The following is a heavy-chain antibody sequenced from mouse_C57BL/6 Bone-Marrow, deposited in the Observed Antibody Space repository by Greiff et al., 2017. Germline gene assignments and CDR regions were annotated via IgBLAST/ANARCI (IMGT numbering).Heavy chain of an antibody. Sequence: VQLQQPGAELVKPGASVKLSCKASGYTFTSSWMHWVKQRPGQGLEWIGMIHPNSGSTNYNEKFKSKATLTVDKSSSTAYMQLSSLTSEDSAVYDCARSGGSYYRWCFDVWGTGTTVTVSS. CDR3: ARSGGSYYRWCFDV. D-gene: IGHD1-1*02. V-gene: IGHV1-64*01. CDR1: GYTFTSSW. CDR2: IHPNSGST. J-gene: IGHJ1*03.